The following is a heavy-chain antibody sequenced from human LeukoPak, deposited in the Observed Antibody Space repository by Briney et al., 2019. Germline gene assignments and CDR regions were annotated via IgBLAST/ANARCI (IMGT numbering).Heavy chain of an antibody. J-gene: IGHJ4*02. V-gene: IGHV4-34*01. Sequence: SETLSLTCAVYGGSFSGYYWSWIRQPPGKGLEWIGEINHSGSTNYNPSLKSRVTISVDTSKNQFSLKLSSVTAADTAVYYCARGRTTTVTTKFVNYWGQVTMLTVSS. CDR3: ARGRTTTVTTKFVNY. CDR1: GGSFSGYY. CDR2: INHSGST. D-gene: IGHD4-17*01.